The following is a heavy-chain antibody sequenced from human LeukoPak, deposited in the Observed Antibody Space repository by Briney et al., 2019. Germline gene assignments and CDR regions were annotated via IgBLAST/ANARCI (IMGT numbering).Heavy chain of an antibody. D-gene: IGHD3-10*01. Sequence: PGGSLRLSCAASGFTFSSYSMNWVRQAPGKGLEWVSYISSSSSTIYYADSVKGRFTISRDNAKNSLNLQMNSLRAEDTAVYYCARTIDGSGRDYWGQGTLVTVSS. J-gene: IGHJ4*02. V-gene: IGHV3-48*01. CDR3: ARTIDGSGRDY. CDR1: GFTFSSYS. CDR2: ISSSSSTI.